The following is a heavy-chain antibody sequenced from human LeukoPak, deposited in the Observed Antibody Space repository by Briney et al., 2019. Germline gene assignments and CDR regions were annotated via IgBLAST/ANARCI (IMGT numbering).Heavy chain of an antibody. CDR3: ARVGGHDYGDYAFDY. CDR1: GGTFSSYA. CDR2: IIPIFGTA. V-gene: IGHV1-69*05. J-gene: IGHJ4*02. Sequence: SVKVSCKASGGTFSSYAISWVRQAPGQGLEWMGGIIPIFGTANYAQKFQGRVTITTDESTSTAYMELSSLRSEDTAVYYCARVGGHDYGDYAFDYWGQGTLATVSS. D-gene: IGHD4-17*01.